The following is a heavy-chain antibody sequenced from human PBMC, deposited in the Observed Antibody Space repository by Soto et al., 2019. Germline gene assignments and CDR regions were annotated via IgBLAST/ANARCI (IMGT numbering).Heavy chain of an antibody. J-gene: IGHJ4*02. CDR1: GFTFSYG. Sequence: VQLLESGGGLIQPGGSLRLSCAASGFTFSYGIHWLRQAPGKGLVWVAYISYDSSNKFYGDSVKGRFTISRDNSKNTQSLQMNSLRAEDTAVYYCAKLVIVYCSGNTCDDYWGQGTLVAVSS. CDR3: AKLVIVYCSGNTCDDY. D-gene: IGHD2-15*01. V-gene: IGHV3-30*18. CDR2: ISYDSSNK.